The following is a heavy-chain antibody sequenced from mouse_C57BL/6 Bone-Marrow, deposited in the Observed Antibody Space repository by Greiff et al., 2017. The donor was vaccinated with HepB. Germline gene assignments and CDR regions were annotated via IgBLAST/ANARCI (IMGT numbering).Heavy chain of an antibody. J-gene: IGHJ4*01. D-gene: IGHD1-1*01. CDR2: IRNKANNHAT. Sequence: EVKVEESGGGLVQPGGSMKLSCAASGFTFSDAWMDWVRQSPEKGLEWVAEIRNKANNHATYYAESVKGRFTISRDDSKSSVYLQMNSLRAEDTGIYYCTSTVVAHYYAMDYWGQGTSVTVSS. CDR3: TSTVVAHYYAMDY. CDR1: GFTFSDAW. V-gene: IGHV6-6*01.